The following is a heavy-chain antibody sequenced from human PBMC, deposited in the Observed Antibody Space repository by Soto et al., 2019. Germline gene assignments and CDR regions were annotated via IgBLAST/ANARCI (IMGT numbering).Heavy chain of an antibody. CDR2: ISSSNAYI. Sequence: SGGSLILSCAASGLTFNLYNMNWVRQAPGRGLEWVSSISSSNAYIYYADSVRGRFTISRDNDKKSVELQMNSLRVEDTAVYYCVSPATHGRKYYFQWWGHGTLVTVSS. CDR1: GLTFNLYN. J-gene: IGHJ4*01. V-gene: IGHV3-21*01. CDR3: VSPATHGRKYYFQW.